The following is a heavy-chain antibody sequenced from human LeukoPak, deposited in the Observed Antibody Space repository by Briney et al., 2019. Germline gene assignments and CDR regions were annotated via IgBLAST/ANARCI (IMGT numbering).Heavy chain of an antibody. J-gene: IGHJ4*02. CDR1: GFTFSSYA. CDR2: ISYDGSNK. CDR3: ASLAAAGILEDY. D-gene: IGHD6-13*01. V-gene: IGHV3-30-3*01. Sequence: GGSLRLSCAASGFTFSSYAMHWVRQAPGKGLEWVAVISYDGSNKYYADSVKGRFTISRDNSKNTLYLQMNSLRAEDTAVYYCASLAAAGILEDYWGQGTLVTVSS.